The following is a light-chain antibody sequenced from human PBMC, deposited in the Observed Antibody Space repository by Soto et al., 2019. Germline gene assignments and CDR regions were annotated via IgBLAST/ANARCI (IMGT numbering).Light chain of an antibody. CDR2: AVT. V-gene: IGLV2-11*01. Sequence: QSPLTQPRPLSGSPGQSVTISCPGTSSDVGGYNYVSWFQQHPGKAPKLMIYAVTERPSGVPDRFSGSKSGNTASLTISGLQAEDEADYYCCSYAGTFTYVFGTGTKVTVL. CDR3: CSYAGTFTYV. CDR1: SSDVGGYNY. J-gene: IGLJ1*01.